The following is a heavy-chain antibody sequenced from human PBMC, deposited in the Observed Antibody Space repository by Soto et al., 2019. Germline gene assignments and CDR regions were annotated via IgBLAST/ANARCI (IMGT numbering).Heavy chain of an antibody. Sequence: EVQLVESGGGLVQPGGSLRLSCAASGFTFSSYSMNWVRQAPGKGLEWVSYISSSSSTIYYADSVKGRFTISRDNAKNSLYLQMNSLRAEDTAVYYCARVYPLWTAAVDYWGQGTLVTVSS. CDR2: ISSSSSTI. CDR1: GFTFSSYS. J-gene: IGHJ4*02. CDR3: ARVYPLWTAAVDY. D-gene: IGHD6-13*01. V-gene: IGHV3-48*01.